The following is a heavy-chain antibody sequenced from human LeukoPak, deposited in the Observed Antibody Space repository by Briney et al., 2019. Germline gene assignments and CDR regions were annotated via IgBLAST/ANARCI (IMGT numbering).Heavy chain of an antibody. D-gene: IGHD1-26*01. V-gene: IGHV3-48*04. CDR1: GFTFGSYS. CDR3: ARDEGFATPGGDY. J-gene: IGHJ4*02. CDR2: ITSGSSTI. Sequence: GGSLGLSCAASGFTFGSYSMNWVRQAPGKGLEWVSYITSGSSTIYYADSVKGRFTISRDNAKNSLYLQMNSLRAEDTAVYYCARDEGFATPGGDYWGQGTLVTVSS.